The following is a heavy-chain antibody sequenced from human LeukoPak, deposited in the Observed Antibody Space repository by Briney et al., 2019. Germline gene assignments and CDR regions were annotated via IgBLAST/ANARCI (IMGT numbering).Heavy chain of an antibody. CDR2: IYYSGST. CDR1: GGSISSSSYY. D-gene: IGHD4-17*01. J-gene: IGHJ4*02. V-gene: IGHV4-39*07. Sequence: PSETLSLTCTVSGGSISSSSYYWGWIRQPPGKGLEWIGSIYYSGSTYYNPSLKSRVTISVDTSKNQFSLKLSSVTAADTAVYYCATLDYGDYPFDYWGQGTLVTVSS. CDR3: ATLDYGDYPFDY.